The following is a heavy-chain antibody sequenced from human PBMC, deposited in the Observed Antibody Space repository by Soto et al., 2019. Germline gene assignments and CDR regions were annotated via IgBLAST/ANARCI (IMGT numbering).Heavy chain of an antibody. CDR3: ARRYCSGGSCYARPFDY. CDR2: INHSGST. V-gene: IGHV4-34*01. D-gene: IGHD2-15*01. J-gene: IGHJ4*02. Sequence: QVQLQQWGAGLLKPSETLSLTCAVYGGSFSGYYWSWIRQPPGKGLEWIGEINHSGSTNYNPSLKSRVTISVDTSKNQFSLKLRSVTAADTAVYYWARRYCSGGSCYARPFDYWGQGTLVTVSS. CDR1: GGSFSGYY.